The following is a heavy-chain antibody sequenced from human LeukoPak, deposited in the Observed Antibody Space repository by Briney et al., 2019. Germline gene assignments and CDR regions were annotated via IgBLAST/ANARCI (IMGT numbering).Heavy chain of an antibody. D-gene: IGHD3-22*01. CDR1: GFTFSSFD. Sequence: PGGSLRLSCAASGFTFSSFDMHWVRQAPGKGLEWVSGIGTLLDTDYPDSLKGRFTISRENAKNSVFLQMNNVRAGDTAVYYCVRGRNNNYYDDSGYSPYWGQGTLVTVSP. V-gene: IGHV3-13*01. CDR2: IGTLLDT. J-gene: IGHJ4*02. CDR3: VRGRNNNYYDDSGYSPY.